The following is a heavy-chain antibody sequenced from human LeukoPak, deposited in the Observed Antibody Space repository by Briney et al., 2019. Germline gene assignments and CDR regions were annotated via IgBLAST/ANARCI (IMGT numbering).Heavy chain of an antibody. V-gene: IGHV4-39*07. CDR1: GGSISSSSYY. Sequence: SETLSLTCTVSGGSISSSSYYWGWTRQPPGKGLEWIGSIYYSGSTYYNPSLKSRVTISVDTSKNQFSLKLSSVTAADTAVYYCARRKGYYYGSGSYYIEDYWGQGTLVTVSS. J-gene: IGHJ4*02. D-gene: IGHD3-10*01. CDR3: ARRKGYYYGSGSYYIEDY. CDR2: IYYSGST.